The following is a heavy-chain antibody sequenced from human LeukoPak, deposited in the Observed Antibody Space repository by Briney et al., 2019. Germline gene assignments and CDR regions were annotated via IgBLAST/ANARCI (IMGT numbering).Heavy chain of an antibody. CDR3: ARDREATPAEYYFDY. J-gene: IGHJ4*02. CDR2: ISSSGSTI. Sequence: PGGSLRLSCAASGFTFSDYYMSWIRQAPGKGLEWVSYISSSGSTIYYADSVKGRFTISRDNAKNSLYLQMNSLRAGDTAVYYCARDREATPAEYYFDYWGQGTLVTVSS. V-gene: IGHV3-11*01. D-gene: IGHD5-12*01. CDR1: GFTFSDYY.